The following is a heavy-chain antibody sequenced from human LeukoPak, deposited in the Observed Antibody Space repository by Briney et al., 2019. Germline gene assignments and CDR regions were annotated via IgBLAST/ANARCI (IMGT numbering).Heavy chain of an antibody. Sequence: ASVTVSFKASGYTFTSYDINWVRQATGQGLEWMGWMNPNSGNTGYAQKFQGRVTITRNTSISTAYMELSSLRSEDTAVYYCARARSTFAIFGVVIARNWFDPWGQGTLVTVSS. CDR1: GYTFTSYD. CDR3: ARARSTFAIFGVVIARNWFDP. CDR2: MNPNSGNT. J-gene: IGHJ5*02. V-gene: IGHV1-8*03. D-gene: IGHD3-3*01.